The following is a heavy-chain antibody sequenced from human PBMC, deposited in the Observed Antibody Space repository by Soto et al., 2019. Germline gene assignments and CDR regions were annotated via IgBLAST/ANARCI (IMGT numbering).Heavy chain of an antibody. D-gene: IGHD1-26*01. J-gene: IGHJ6*02. CDR3: ARDGREASGMDV. CDR1: GGSISSQY. Sequence: SEALSLTSTVSGGSISSQYWSWVRQAPGKGLEWIGHIYYRGSTTYNPSFRSRSTISVATSKNQFSRKRNSVTSADTAVYYCARDGREASGMDVWGQGTKVTVSS. V-gene: IGHV4-59*11. CDR2: IYYRGST.